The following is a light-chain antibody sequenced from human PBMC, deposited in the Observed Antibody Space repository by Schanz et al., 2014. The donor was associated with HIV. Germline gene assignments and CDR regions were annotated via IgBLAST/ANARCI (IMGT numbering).Light chain of an antibody. V-gene: IGLV2-14*03. CDR3: CSYTTTSTYV. J-gene: IGLJ1*01. CDR1: SSDVGGYNY. Sequence: QSALTQPASVSGSRGQSITISCTGTSSDVGGYNYVSWYQQHPGKAPKLMIYDVSNRPSGVSSRFSGSKSGNTASLTISGLQAEDEADYYCCSYTTTSTYVFGAGTKLTVL. CDR2: DVS.